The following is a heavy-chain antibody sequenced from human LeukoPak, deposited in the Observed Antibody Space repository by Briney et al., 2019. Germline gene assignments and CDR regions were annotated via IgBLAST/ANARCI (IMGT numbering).Heavy chain of an antibody. V-gene: IGHV3-48*02. CDR1: GFTFSGYS. CDR2: ITSSGTTI. J-gene: IGHJ4*02. D-gene: IGHD3-22*01. CDR3: ARDGGSPYYYASSGYYRY. Sequence: PGGSLRLSCAASGFTFSGYSMNWVRQAPGKGLEGVSFITSSGTTIFYADSVMGRFTISRDNAKNSLYLQMNSLSDEDTAVYYCARDGGSPYYYASSGYYRYWGQGTLVTVSS.